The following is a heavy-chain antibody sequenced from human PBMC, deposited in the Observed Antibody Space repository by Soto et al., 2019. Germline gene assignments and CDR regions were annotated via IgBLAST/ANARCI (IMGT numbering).Heavy chain of an antibody. CDR2: IIPIFGTA. V-gene: IGHV1-69*01. CDR1: GGTFSSYA. J-gene: IGHJ5*02. D-gene: IGHD2-15*01. Sequence: QVQLVQSGAEVKKPGSSVKVSCKASGGTFSSYAISWVRQAPGQGLEWMGAIIPIFGTANYAQKFKGRVTITADESTSTGYMELSRLRSEDTAVYYCARGLLGDYSGGSCYPQPSWFDPWGQGTLVTVSS. CDR3: ARGLLGDYSGGSCYPQPSWFDP.